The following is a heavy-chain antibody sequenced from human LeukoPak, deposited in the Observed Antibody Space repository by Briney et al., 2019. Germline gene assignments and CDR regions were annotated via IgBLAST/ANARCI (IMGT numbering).Heavy chain of an antibody. D-gene: IGHD3-22*01. CDR1: GFPFSGYG. J-gene: IGHJ3*02. CDR3: AKDTSAYYYDDAFDI. V-gene: IGHV3-23*01. CDR2: FSGYGGST. Sequence: GGSLRLSCATSGFPFSGYGMHWVRQAPGKGLEWVSTFSGYGGSTYYADSVKGRFTISRDNSKNTLYLQMNSLRAEDTAVYYCAKDTSAYYYDDAFDIWGQGTMVTVSS.